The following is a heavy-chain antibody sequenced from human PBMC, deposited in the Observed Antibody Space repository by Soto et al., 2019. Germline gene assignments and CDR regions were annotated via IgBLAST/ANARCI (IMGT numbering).Heavy chain of an antibody. D-gene: IGHD1-1*01. CDR2: ISAHNGNT. J-gene: IGHJ4*02. CDR3: ARGRYGDY. CDR1: GYGFTTYG. Sequence: QAHLVQSGAEVKKPGAPVKVSCKGSGYGFTTYGITWVRQAPGQGLEWMAWISAHNGNTNYAQKVQGRVTVTRDTSTSTAYMELRSLRCDDTAVYYSARGRYGDYWGQGALVTVSS. V-gene: IGHV1-18*01.